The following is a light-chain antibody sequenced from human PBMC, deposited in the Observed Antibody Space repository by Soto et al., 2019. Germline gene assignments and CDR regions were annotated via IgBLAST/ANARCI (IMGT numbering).Light chain of an antibody. CDR3: SSYTSRNILVV. Sequence: QSAQTQPASVSGSPGHSITASCTGTISDVGGYNYVSWYQQHPGKAPKLMISEVSHRPSGVSNRFSGSKSGNTASLTISGLQAEDEADYYCSSYTSRNILVVFGGETKLTVL. J-gene: IGLJ2*01. CDR1: ISDVGGYNY. V-gene: IGLV2-14*01. CDR2: EVS.